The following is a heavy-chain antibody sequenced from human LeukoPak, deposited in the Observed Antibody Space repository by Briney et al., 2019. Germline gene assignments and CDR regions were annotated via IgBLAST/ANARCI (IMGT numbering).Heavy chain of an antibody. V-gene: IGHV4-31*03. Sequence: SETLSLTCTVSGGSISSGGYYWSWIRQHPGKGLEWIGYIYYSGSTYYNPSLKSRVTISVDTSKNQFSLKLSSVTAADTAVYYCARGNYDILTGHRGYFDYWGQGTPVTVSS. CDR2: IYYSGST. D-gene: IGHD3-9*01. CDR3: ARGNYDILTGHRGYFDY. CDR1: GGSISSGGYY. J-gene: IGHJ4*02.